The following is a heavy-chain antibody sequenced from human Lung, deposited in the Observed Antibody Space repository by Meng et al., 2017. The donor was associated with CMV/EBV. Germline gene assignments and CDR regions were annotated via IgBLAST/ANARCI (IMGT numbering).Heavy chain of an antibody. CDR1: GYTFKRYA. CDR3: ARVRVSYSSSSSLNY. CDR2: NNPYNGNT. Sequence: QLQLVQSGGEETSHEASVKVSCQPSGYTFKRYAITWVRQAPGQGLEWMGWNNPYNGNTDHAQSLQARLSMTTDTSTSTVYMELGSLRSAATAVYYCARVRVSYSSSSSLNYWGQGTLVTVSS. D-gene: IGHD6-6*01. J-gene: IGHJ4*02. V-gene: IGHV1-18*01.